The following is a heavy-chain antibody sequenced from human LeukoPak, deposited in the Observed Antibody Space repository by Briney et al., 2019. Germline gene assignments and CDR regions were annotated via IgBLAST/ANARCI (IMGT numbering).Heavy chain of an antibody. CDR3: TTDLGLTMIRGVIVS. V-gene: IGHV3-15*07. CDR1: GFTFTNAW. D-gene: IGHD3-10*01. Sequence: GRSLRLSCAAAGFTFTNAWTKWVRHAPGNGLAWVGRIKRKGDGKTTDYAAPVKGRFTMSRDESKATVYLQMNYLEAEDTAVYFCTTDLGLTMIRGVIVSWGQGALVTVSS. CDR2: IKRKGDGKTT. J-gene: IGHJ5*01.